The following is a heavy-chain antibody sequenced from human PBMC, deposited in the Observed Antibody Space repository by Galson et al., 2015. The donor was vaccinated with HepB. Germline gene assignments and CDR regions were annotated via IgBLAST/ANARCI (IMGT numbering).Heavy chain of an antibody. V-gene: IGHV3-48*01. CDR3: AREDRILTTVTYYGMDV. CDR2: ISSSSSTI. J-gene: IGHJ6*02. CDR1: GFTFSSYS. Sequence: SLRLSCAASGFTFSSYSMNWVRQAPRKGLEWVSYISSSSSTIYYADSVKGRFTISRDNAKNSLYLQMNSLRAEDTAVYYCAREDRILTTVTYYGMDVWGQGTTVTVSS. D-gene: IGHD4-17*01.